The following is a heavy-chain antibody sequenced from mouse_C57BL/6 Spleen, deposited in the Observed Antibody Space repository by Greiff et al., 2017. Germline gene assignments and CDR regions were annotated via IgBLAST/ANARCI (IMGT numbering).Heavy chain of an antibody. CDR2: IYPGSGNT. Sequence: QVQLQQSGAELVRPGASVKLSCKASGYTFTDYYINWVKQRPGQGLEWIARIYPGSGNTYYNEKFKGNATLTAEKSSRTAYMQLSSLTSEDSAVYFCARRGTYGNYDYAMDYWAQGTSVTVSS. D-gene: IGHD2-1*01. CDR1: GYTFTDYY. J-gene: IGHJ4*01. V-gene: IGHV1-76*01. CDR3: ARRGTYGNYDYAMDY.